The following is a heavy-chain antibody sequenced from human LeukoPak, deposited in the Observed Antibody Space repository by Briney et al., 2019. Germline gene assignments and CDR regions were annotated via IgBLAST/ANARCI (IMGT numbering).Heavy chain of an antibody. CDR3: ARVFDGVDY. Sequence: PSETLSLTCTVSGGSISSYYWSWIRQPPGKGLEWIGYIYYSGSTNYNPSLKSRVTISVDTSKNQFSLKLSSVTAADTAVYYCARVFDGVDYWGQGTLVTVSS. J-gene: IGHJ4*02. CDR2: IYYSGST. CDR1: GGSISSYY. D-gene: IGHD2-8*01. V-gene: IGHV4-59*12.